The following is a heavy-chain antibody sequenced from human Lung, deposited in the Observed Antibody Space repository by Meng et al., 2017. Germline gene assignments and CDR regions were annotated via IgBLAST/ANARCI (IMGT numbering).Heavy chain of an antibody. Sequence: QVAAVQAVAEVKKPGASVKVSCKPSGYNFPDYYIHWVRRAPGQGLEWMGRINPKSGDTHYAQKFQARVTMTGDTSISTAYMELSGLRSDDTAMYYCARDEDISAAGKLFSDYWGQGTLVTVSS. V-gene: IGHV1-2*06. CDR2: INPKSGDT. CDR1: GYNFPDYY. J-gene: IGHJ4*02. CDR3: ARDEDISAAGKLFSDY. D-gene: IGHD6-25*01.